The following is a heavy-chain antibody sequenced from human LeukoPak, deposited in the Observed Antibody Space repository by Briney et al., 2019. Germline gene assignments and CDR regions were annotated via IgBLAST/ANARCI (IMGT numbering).Heavy chain of an antibody. CDR1: GGYITTNGYY. D-gene: IGHD3-10*01. Sequence: PSETLSLTCTVSGGYITTNGYYWVWIRQAPGEALEWIGSISYRGNTFSNQSIKSRITISVDTSKNHFSLTLTSVTAADTALYFCANSDTFYNVMSGPWGQGTLVTVSS. J-gene: IGHJ5*02. V-gene: IGHV4-39*02. CDR3: ANSDTFYNVMSGP. CDR2: ISYRGNT.